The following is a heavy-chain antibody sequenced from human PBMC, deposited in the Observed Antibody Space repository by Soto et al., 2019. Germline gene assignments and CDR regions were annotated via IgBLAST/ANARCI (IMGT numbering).Heavy chain of an antibody. CDR1: GFTFSSYA. D-gene: IGHD4-17*01. CDR2: ISYDGSNK. V-gene: IGHV3-30-3*01. Sequence: PGGSLRLSXAASGFTFSSYAMHWVRQAPGKGLEWVAVISYDGSNKYYADSVKGRFTISRDNSKNTLYLQMNSLRAEDTAVYYCARDQYGGYGMDVWGQGTTVTV. CDR3: ARDQYGGYGMDV. J-gene: IGHJ6*02.